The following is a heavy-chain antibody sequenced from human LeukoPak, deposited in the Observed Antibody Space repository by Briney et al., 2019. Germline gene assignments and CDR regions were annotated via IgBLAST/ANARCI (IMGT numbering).Heavy chain of an antibody. J-gene: IGHJ6*02. V-gene: IGHV1-69*04. CDR1: GGTFTSYA. CDR3: ASPDSVREDGMDV. CDR2: IIPILGIA. D-gene: IGHD1-14*01. Sequence: SVKVSCKASGGTFTSYAISWVRQAPGQGLEWMGRIIPILGIANYAQKFQGRVTITADKSTSTAYMELSSLRSEDTAVYYCASPDSVREDGMDVWGQGTTVTVSS.